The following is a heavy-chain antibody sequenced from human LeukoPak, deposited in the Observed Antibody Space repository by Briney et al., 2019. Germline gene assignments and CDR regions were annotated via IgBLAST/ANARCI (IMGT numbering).Heavy chain of an antibody. CDR3: AKIEGKYQLANIPDS. CDR2: VRNDGSNE. V-gene: IGHV3-30*02. Sequence: SGGSLSLSCAASGFTISYIGMHWVRQGQGQGLVWVAIVRNDGSNEYYAESVKGRLTISRDNSKNTLYLQMNSLRVEDTAAYYCAKIEGKYQLANIPDSWGQGTLVTVSS. J-gene: IGHJ4*02. CDR1: GFTISYIG. D-gene: IGHD2-2*01.